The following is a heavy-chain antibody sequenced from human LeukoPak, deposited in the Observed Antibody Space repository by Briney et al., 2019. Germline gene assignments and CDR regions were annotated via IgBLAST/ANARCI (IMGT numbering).Heavy chain of an antibody. Sequence: SETLSLTCSVSGGAISIYYWSWIRQPPGKGLEWIGYIYNSGSTNYNPSLKSRVTISVDTSKNQFSLKLSSVTAADTAVYYCARGEEQWLEDYWGQGTLVTVSS. CDR1: GGAISIYY. J-gene: IGHJ4*02. V-gene: IGHV4-59*01. D-gene: IGHD6-19*01. CDR2: IYNSGST. CDR3: ARGEEQWLEDY.